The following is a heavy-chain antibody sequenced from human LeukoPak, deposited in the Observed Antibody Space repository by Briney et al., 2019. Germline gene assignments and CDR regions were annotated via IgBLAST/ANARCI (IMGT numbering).Heavy chain of an antibody. CDR3: ARRAIAAAGSEPFDY. Sequence: PSETLSLTCAVYGGSFSGYYWSWIRQPPGKGLEWIGEINRSGSTNYNPSLKSRVTISVDTSKNQFSLKLSSVTAADTAVYYCARRAIAAAGSEPFDYWGQGTLVTVSS. CDR2: INRSGST. V-gene: IGHV4-34*01. J-gene: IGHJ4*02. CDR1: GGSFSGYY. D-gene: IGHD6-13*01.